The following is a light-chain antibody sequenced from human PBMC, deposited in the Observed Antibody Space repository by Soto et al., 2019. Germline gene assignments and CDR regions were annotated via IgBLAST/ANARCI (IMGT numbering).Light chain of an antibody. V-gene: IGKV1-39*01. CDR3: PETAILLRR. CDR2: AAS. J-gene: IGKJ2*01. CDR1: QTVSTY. Sequence: QMTQLPSSRSATMGDRVTISCRTSQTVSTYLNWYQHKPGRGPTLPIYAASSLQSGVPSRFSGSGSGTDFTLTIVSLQPEDCATYYCPETAILLRRFG.